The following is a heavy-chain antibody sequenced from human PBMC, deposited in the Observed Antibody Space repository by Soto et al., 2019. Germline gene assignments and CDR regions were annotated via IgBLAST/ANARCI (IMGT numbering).Heavy chain of an antibody. Sequence: QVQLQESGPGLVKPSETLSLTCAVSGASISSSSWWTCVRQPPGKGLEWIGEMYHNGGSNYNPSLKRRVAISTYTSKNQFSLTLTSVTAADTAMYYCACCGHSYKIDTWGQGTLVTVSS. CDR2: MYHNGGS. D-gene: IGHD2-21*01. J-gene: IGHJ5*02. V-gene: IGHV4-4*02. CDR3: ACCGHSYKIDT. CDR1: GASISSSSW.